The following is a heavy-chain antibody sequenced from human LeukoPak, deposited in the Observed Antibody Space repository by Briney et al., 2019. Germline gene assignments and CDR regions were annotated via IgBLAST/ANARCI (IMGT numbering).Heavy chain of an antibody. V-gene: IGHV3-23*01. D-gene: IGHD3-10*01. J-gene: IGHJ4*02. Sequence: GGSLRLSCTVSGFTVSSNSMSWVRQAPGKGLEWVSAISGSGGSTYYADSVKGRFTISRDNSKNTLYLQMNSLRAEDTAVYYCAKDRGIISDYWGQGTLVTVSS. CDR2: ISGSGGST. CDR3: AKDRGIISDY. CDR1: GFTVSSNS.